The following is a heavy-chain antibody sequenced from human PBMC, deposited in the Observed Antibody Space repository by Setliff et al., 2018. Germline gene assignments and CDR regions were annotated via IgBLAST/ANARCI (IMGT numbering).Heavy chain of an antibody. CDR3: ARDGGGYCATTSCFHFDY. CDR1: GYAFSDYG. J-gene: IGHJ4*02. Sequence: ASVKVSCNASGYAFSDYGVTWVRQAPGQRPEWMGWISPYNGKTRSIERFQGRLTLTIDTSTNTVFMELRNLRPDDTAIYYCARDGGGYCATTSCFHFDYWGQGTPVTVSS. V-gene: IGHV1-18*01. D-gene: IGHD2-15*01. CDR2: ISPYNGKT.